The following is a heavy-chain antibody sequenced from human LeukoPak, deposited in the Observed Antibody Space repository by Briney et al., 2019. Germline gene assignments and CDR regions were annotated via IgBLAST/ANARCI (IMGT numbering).Heavy chain of an antibody. CDR2: IYHSGST. D-gene: IGHD6-19*01. J-gene: IGHJ4*02. CDR1: GYSISSGYY. Sequence: SETLSLTCTVSGYSISSGYYWGWIRQPPGKGLEWIGSIYHSGSTYCNPSLKSRVTISVDTSKNQFSLKLSSVTAADTAVYYCARSSIRSEWLVKFGANFDYWGQGTLVTVSS. V-gene: IGHV4-38-2*02. CDR3: ARSSIRSEWLVKFGANFDY.